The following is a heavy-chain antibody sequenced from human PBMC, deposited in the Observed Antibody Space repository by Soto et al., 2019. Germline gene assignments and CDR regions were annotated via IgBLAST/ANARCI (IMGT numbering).Heavy chain of an antibody. D-gene: IGHD2-21*02. CDR1: GGSFSGFY. CDR2: IDHSGTT. Sequence: PSETLSLTCAVSGGSFSGFYWTWTRQPPGEGLEWIGEIDHSGTTNFNPSLRSRPTISLDSSKKHFSLKLTSMTAADAAVYYCARADRTLVTSYGLDVWGQGTTVTVSS. CDR3: ARADRTLVTSYGLDV. V-gene: IGHV4-34*01. J-gene: IGHJ6*02.